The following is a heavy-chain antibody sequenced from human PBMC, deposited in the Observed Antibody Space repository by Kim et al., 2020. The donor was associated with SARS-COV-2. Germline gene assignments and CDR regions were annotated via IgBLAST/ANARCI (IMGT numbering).Heavy chain of an antibody. J-gene: IGHJ4*02. CDR3: ARGVPGY. V-gene: IGHV4-34*01. CDR2: RGRT. Sequence: RGRTNSSPSLKSRVTISVDTSKNQFSLKLTSVTAADTAVYYCARGVPGYWGQGTLVTVSS.